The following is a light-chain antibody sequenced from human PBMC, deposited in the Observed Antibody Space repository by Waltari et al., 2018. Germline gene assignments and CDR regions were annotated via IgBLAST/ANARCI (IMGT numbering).Light chain of an antibody. CDR1: QSISSD. J-gene: IGKJ1*01. CDR2: DAS. Sequence: EIVLTQSPATLSLSPGERATLSCRASQSISSDLGWYQQKPGQAPRPLIYDASNRATGIPARFRGSGSGTDFTLTISSLEPEDIAVYYCQQRSKWPRTFGQGTKVEIK. CDR3: QQRSKWPRT. V-gene: IGKV3-11*01.